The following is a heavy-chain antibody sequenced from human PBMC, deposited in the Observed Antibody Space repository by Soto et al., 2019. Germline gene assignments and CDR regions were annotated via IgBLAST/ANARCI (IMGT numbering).Heavy chain of an antibody. D-gene: IGHD3-10*01. CDR2: INHSGST. J-gene: IGHJ4*02. CDR3: ARGPSYYYGSGSYSLEYDY. V-gene: IGHV4-34*01. Sequence: QVQLQQWGAGLLKPSETLSLTCAVYGGSFSGYYWSWIRQPPGKGLEWIGEINHSGSTNYNPSLKSRVTISVDTSKNQFSLKLSSVTAADTAVYCCARGPSYYYGSGSYSLEYDYWGQGTLVTVSS. CDR1: GGSFSGYY.